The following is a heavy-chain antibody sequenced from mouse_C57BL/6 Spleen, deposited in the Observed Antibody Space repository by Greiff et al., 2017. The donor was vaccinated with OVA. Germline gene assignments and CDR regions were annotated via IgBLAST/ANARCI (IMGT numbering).Heavy chain of an antibody. CDR1: GYTFTDYN. V-gene: IGHV1-22*01. J-gene: IGHJ3*01. Sequence: SGPELVKPGASVKMSCKASGYTFTDYNMHWVKQSPGKSLEWIGYINPNNGGTSYNEKFKGKATFTVNKSYSTVYMEIRSLTSEDSAVYCGAREGADSWFAYWGQGTMVTVSA. CDR2: INPNNGGT. CDR3: AREGADSWFAY.